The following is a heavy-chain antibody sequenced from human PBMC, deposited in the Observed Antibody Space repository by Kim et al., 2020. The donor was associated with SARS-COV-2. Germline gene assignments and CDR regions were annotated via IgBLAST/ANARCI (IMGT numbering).Heavy chain of an antibody. CDR3: AKTFAAGGYDYVWGSYRYHGYFDY. D-gene: IGHD3-16*02. CDR1: GGSFSGYY. J-gene: IGHJ4*02. Sequence: SETLSLTCAVYGGSFSGYYWSWIRQPPGKGLEWIGEINHSGSTNYNPSLKSRATISVDTSKNQFSLKLSSVTAADTAVYYCAKTFAAGGYDYVWGSYRYHGYFDYWGQGTLVTVSS. V-gene: IGHV4-34*01. CDR2: INHSGST.